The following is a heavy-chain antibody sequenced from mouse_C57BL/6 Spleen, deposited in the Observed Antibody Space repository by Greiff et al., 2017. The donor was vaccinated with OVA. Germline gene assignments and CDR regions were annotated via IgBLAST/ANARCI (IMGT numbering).Heavy chain of an antibody. J-gene: IGHJ2*01. D-gene: IGHD1-1*01. CDR1: GFTFSSYA. CDR2: ISDGGSYT. CDR3: ARGYYGSSFYFDY. V-gene: IGHV5-4*03. Sequence: EVNVVESGGGLVKPGGSLKLSCAASGFTFSSYAMSWVRQTPEKRLEWVATISDGGSYTYYPDNVKGRFTISRDNAKNNLYLQMSHLKSEDTAMYYCARGYYGSSFYFDYWGQGTTLTVSS.